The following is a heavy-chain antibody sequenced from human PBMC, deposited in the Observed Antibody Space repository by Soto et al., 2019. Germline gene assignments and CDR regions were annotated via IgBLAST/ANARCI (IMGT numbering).Heavy chain of an antibody. V-gene: IGHV3-30*03. J-gene: IGHJ4*02. CDR2: ISRDGGTK. CDR3: TGEGASGY. CDR1: GFTVSTYG. Sequence: QVQLVESGGGVVQPGRSLRLSCAASGFTVSTYGMHWVRQAPGKGLEWVAVISRDGGTKYYADSVKGRFTISRDTSRNTLFLEMNSLRGDDMAVYYCTGEGASGYWGQGTLVTVSS. D-gene: IGHD2-8*02.